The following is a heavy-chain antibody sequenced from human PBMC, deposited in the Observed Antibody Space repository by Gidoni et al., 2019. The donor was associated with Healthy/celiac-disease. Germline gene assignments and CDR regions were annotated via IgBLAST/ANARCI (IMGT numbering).Heavy chain of an antibody. V-gene: IGHV3-11*01. Sequence: QVQLVEPGGGLVKPGGPRRLSCAASGFPVRDYYLICIRQAPGKGLEWVSYIISSGSTIYYADSVKGRFTISRDNAENSLYLQMTSLRAEDTAVYYCARDAGVHSGYSYGYLLEGFYYWGQGTLVTVSS. D-gene: IGHD5-18*01. CDR1: GFPVRDYY. J-gene: IGHJ4*02. CDR3: ARDAGVHSGYSYGYLLEGFYY. CDR2: IISSGSTI.